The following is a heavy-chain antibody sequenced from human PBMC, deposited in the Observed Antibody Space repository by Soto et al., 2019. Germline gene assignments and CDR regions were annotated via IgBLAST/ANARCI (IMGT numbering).Heavy chain of an antibody. J-gene: IGHJ5*02. D-gene: IGHD6-13*01. CDR3: ARVVYSSSQGNWFDP. CDR2: IRAKNGNT. V-gene: IGHV1-18*01. Sequence: GASVKVSCKASVDTFTSQSFTWVRQAPGQGLEWMGWIRAKNGNTNYAQKVQDRVIMTTDTSTSTVHMELRSLRSDDTAVYYCARVVYSSSQGNWFDPWGQGTPVTVSS. CDR1: VDTFTSQS.